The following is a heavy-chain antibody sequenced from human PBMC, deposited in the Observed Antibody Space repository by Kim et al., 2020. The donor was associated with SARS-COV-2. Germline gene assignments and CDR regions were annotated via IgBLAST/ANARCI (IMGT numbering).Heavy chain of an antibody. CDR3: ARDPRRDGYEKMGGY. J-gene: IGHJ4*02. D-gene: IGHD5-12*01. V-gene: IGHV1-69*04. CDR1: GGTFSSYA. Sequence: SVKVSCKASGGTFSSYAISWVRQAPGQGLEWMGRIIPILGIANYAQKFQGRVTITADKSTSTAYMELSSLRSEDTAVYYCARDPRRDGYEKMGGYWGQGTLVTVSS. CDR2: IIPILGIA.